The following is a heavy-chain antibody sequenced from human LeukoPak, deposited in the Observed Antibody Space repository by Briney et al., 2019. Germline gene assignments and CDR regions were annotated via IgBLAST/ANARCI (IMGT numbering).Heavy chain of an antibody. CDR3: ARAVSYSGSYSALDY. V-gene: IGHV3-21*01. CDR2: ISSSSSYI. J-gene: IGHJ4*02. D-gene: IGHD1-26*01. Sequence: RAGGSLRLSCAASGFTFSSYSMNWVRQAPGKGLEWVSSISSSSSYIYYADSVKGRFTISRDNAKNSLYLQMNSLRAEDTAVYYCARAVSYSGSYSALDYWGQGTLVTVSS. CDR1: GFTFSSYS.